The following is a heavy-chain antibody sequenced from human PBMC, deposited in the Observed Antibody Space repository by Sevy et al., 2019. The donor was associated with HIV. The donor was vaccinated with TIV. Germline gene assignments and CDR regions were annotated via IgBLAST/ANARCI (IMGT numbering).Heavy chain of an antibody. V-gene: IGHV1-2*02. CDR1: GYTFTAYY. J-gene: IGHJ4*02. CDR3: ARMGDYYDSSGYYPLKF. CDR2: INPNSGGT. Sequence: ASVKVSCKASGYTFTAYYIHWVRQAPGQGLESIGWINPNSGGTYFAKKFQDSVTLTTDTSVNTAYMELRSLRFDDTAVYYCARMGDYYDSSGYYPLKFWGQGTLVTVSS. D-gene: IGHD3-22*01.